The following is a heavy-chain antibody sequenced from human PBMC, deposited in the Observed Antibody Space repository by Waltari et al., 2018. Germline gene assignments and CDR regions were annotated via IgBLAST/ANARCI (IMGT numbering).Heavy chain of an antibody. V-gene: IGHV1-69*10. CDR1: GGTFSSYA. Sequence: QVQLVQSGAEVKKPGSSVKVSCKASGGTFSSYAISWVRQAPGQGLEWMGGIIPILGTANYAQKSQGRVTITADKSTSTAYMELSSLRSEDTAVYYGARGLAARLDGSGSYWIHWGQGTLVTVSS. CDR3: ARGLAARLDGSGSYWIH. CDR2: IIPILGTA. J-gene: IGHJ4*02. D-gene: IGHD3-10*01.